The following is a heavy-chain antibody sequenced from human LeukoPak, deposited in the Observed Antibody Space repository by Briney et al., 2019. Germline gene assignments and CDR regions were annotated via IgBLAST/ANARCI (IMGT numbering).Heavy chain of an antibody. D-gene: IGHD3-3*01. V-gene: IGHV3-23*01. CDR3: ARAVDFWSGYRQPNWFDP. J-gene: IGHJ5*02. CDR2: MRTRGGST. CDR1: RLTFSSYA. Sequence: GGSLTLSCAPSRLTFSSYAMSWVRQAPGKGLEWVSTMRTRGGSTYYADSVKGQFTISRDNSKNTLFLHMNSLRAKDTAVYYCARAVDFWSGYRQPNWFDPWGQGTLVTVSS.